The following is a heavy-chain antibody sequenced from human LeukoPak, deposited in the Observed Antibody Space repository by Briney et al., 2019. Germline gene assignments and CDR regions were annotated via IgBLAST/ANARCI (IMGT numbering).Heavy chain of an antibody. V-gene: IGHV3-7*01. Sequence: GGSLRLSCAASGFNFNIYWMSWVRQAPGKGLEWVANINQDGSEIYYGDSVKGRLTISRDNAKNTLFLQMNSLRAEDTAVFYCARAGGPHTVDVWGQGTTVIVSS. D-gene: IGHD2-8*02. J-gene: IGHJ6*02. CDR1: GFNFNIYW. CDR2: INQDGSEI. CDR3: ARAGGPHTVDV.